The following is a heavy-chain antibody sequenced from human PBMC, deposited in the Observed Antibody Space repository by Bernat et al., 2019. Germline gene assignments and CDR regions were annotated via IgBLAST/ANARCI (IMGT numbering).Heavy chain of an antibody. Sequence: EVQLVESGGGLVKPGGSLRLSCAASGFTFSNAWMSWVRQAPGKGLEWVGRIKSKTGGGTTDYAAPVKGRFTISRDDSKNTLYLQMNSLKTEDTAVYYCTTDSSSSGYWGRGTLVTVSS. CDR3: TTDSSSSGY. D-gene: IGHD6-6*01. CDR2: IKSKTGGGTT. J-gene: IGHJ4*02. V-gene: IGHV3-15*01. CDR1: GFTFSNAW.